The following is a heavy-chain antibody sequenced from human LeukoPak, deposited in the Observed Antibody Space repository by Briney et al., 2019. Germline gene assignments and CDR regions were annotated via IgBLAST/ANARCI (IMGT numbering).Heavy chain of an antibody. J-gene: IGHJ4*02. D-gene: IGHD5-18*01. V-gene: IGHV3-30*18. CDR1: GFTFSNYA. Sequence: LPGGSLRLSCAASGFTFSNYAMSWVRQAPGKGLEWVAVISYDGTNEKYADSVKGRFTISRDNSKNTLYLHMNSLRAEDTALYYCAKEADTAIVNWGQGTLVTVSS. CDR3: AKEADTAIVN. CDR2: ISYDGTNE.